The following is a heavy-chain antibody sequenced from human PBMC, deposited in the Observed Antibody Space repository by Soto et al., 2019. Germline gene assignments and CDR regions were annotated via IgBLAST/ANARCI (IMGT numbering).Heavy chain of an antibody. CDR2: VNPSGGST. CDR3: AREENCSDGVCYSEYFQR. Sequence: SVKVSCKASGYIFTAYSMHWVRQAPGQGLEWMGVVNPSGGSTNYAQKFQGRITMTRDTSTSTVFMDLSSLTSEDTAVYYCAREENCSDGVCYSEYFQRWGQGTLVTVSS. J-gene: IGHJ1*01. V-gene: IGHV1-46*01. CDR1: GYIFTAYS. D-gene: IGHD2-15*01.